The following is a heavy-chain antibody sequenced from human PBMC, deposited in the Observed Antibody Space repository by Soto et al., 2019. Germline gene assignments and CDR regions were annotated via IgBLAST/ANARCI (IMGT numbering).Heavy chain of an antibody. Sequence: EVQLLESGGGLVQPGGSLRLSCAASGFTFSSYAMSWVRQAPGKGLEWVSAISGSGGSTYYADSVKGRFTISRDNSKNTLYLQMNSLRAEDTAVYYCAKDLITLDSSGWTKNYYYYYGMDVWGQGTTVTVSS. D-gene: IGHD6-19*01. CDR3: AKDLITLDSSGWTKNYYYYYGMDV. CDR2: ISGSGGST. V-gene: IGHV3-23*01. J-gene: IGHJ6*02. CDR1: GFTFSSYA.